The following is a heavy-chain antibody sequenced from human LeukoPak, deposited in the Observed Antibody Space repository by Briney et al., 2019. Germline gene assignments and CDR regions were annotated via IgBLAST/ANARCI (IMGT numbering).Heavy chain of an antibody. V-gene: IGHV1-18*01. CDR2: ISAYNGNT. Sequence: ASVKVSCKASGYTFTSYGISWVRQAPGQGLEWMGWISAYNGNTNYAQKLQGRVTMTTDTSTSTAYMELRSLRSDDTAVYYCATQREYYYDSSGLDYWGQGTLVTVSS. CDR3: ATQREYYYDSSGLDY. D-gene: IGHD3-22*01. CDR1: GYTFTSYG. J-gene: IGHJ4*02.